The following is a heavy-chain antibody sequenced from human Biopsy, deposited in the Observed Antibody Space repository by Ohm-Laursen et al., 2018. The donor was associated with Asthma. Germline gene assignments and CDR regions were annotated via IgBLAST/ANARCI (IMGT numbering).Heavy chain of an antibody. Sequence: SLRLSCTASGFTFDEYNMHWVRQVPGKGLEWVSLISWDGGRTYYGDSVKGRFTISRDNSKNSLYLQMNSLRTEETALYYCAKDFWSGYSKEWTGSMDVWGQGTTVTVSS. CDR1: GFTFDEYN. D-gene: IGHD3-3*01. J-gene: IGHJ6*02. CDR3: AKDFWSGYSKEWTGSMDV. V-gene: IGHV3-43*01. CDR2: ISWDGGRT.